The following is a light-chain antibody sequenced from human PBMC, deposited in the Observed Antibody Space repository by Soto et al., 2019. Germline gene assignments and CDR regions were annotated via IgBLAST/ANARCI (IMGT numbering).Light chain of an antibody. J-gene: IGLJ3*02. CDR2: GNS. Sequence: QSVLTQPPSVSGAPGQRVTISCTGSSSNIGAGYDVHWYQQLPGTAPNLLISGNSNRPSGVPDRFSGSKSGTSASLAITGLQAEDEAEYYCQSYDSSLSGWVFGGGTKVTVL. CDR3: QSYDSSLSGWV. V-gene: IGLV1-40*01. CDR1: SSNIGAGYD.